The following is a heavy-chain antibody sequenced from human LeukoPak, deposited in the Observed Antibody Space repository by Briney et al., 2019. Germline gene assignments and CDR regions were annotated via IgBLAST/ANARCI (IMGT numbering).Heavy chain of an antibody. J-gene: IGHJ6*03. CDR3: ARGWSCSSTSCYPSYYYYYMDV. CDR1: GGSISSSSYY. CDR2: IYYSGST. Sequence: SETLSLTCTVSGGSISSSSYYWGWIRQPPGKGLEWIGSIYYSGSTYYNPSLKSRVTISVDTSKNQFSLKLSSVTAADTAVYYCARGWSCSSTSCYPSYYYYYMDVWGKGTTVTVSS. D-gene: IGHD2-2*01. V-gene: IGHV4-39*07.